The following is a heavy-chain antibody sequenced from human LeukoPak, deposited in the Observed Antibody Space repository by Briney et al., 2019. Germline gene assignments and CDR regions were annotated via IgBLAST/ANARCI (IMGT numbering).Heavy chain of an antibody. V-gene: IGHV4-39*01. J-gene: IGHJ5*02. CDR1: GGSISSSSYY. CDR2: IYYSGST. CDR3: ASLRRDYYYDSSGYTP. D-gene: IGHD3-22*01. Sequence: TSETLSLTCTVSGGSISSSSYYWGWIRQPPGKGLEWIGSIYYSGSTYYNPSLKSRVTISVDTSKNQFSLKLSSVTAADTAVYYCASLRRDYYYDSSGYTPWGQGTLVTVSS.